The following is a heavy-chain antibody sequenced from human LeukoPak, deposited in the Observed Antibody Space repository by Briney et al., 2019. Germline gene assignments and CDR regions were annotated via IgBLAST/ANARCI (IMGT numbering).Heavy chain of an antibody. CDR1: GYTFTSYG. CDR2: ISAYNGNT. J-gene: IGHJ3*02. CDR3: AREREDIVVVPAALDAFDI. Sequence: ASVKVSCKASGYTFTSYGISWVRHAPGQGLEWMGWISAYNGNTNYAQKLQGRVTMTTDTSTSTAYMELRSLRSDDTAVYYCAREREDIVVVPAALDAFDIWGQGTMVTVSS. V-gene: IGHV1-18*04. D-gene: IGHD2-2*01.